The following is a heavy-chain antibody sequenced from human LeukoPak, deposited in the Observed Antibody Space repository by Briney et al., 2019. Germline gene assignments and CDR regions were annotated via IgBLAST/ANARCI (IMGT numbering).Heavy chain of an antibody. D-gene: IGHD2-21*02. V-gene: IGHV4-34*08. CDR1: GFTFSSYS. CDR2: INHSGST. J-gene: IGHJ4*02. CDR3: AGVAAYCGGDCYPPSDY. Sequence: GSLRLSCAASGFTFSSYSMNWVRQAPGKGLEWIGEINHSGSTNYNPSLKSRVTISVDTSKNQFSLKLSSVTAADTAVYYCAGVAAYCGGDCYPPSDYWGQGTLVTVSS.